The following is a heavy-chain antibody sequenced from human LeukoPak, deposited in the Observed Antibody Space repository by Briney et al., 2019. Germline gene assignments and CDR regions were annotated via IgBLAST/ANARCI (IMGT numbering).Heavy chain of an antibody. Sequence: PSETLSLTCVVSGGSLSTHHWSWIRQSPGRGLEWIGYISDSGSTNYNPSLKSRGTISVDTSKNQFSLMLSSVTAADTAVYYCARGYDSSAYYPFNYWGQGTLVTVSS. CDR2: ISDSGST. D-gene: IGHD3-22*01. CDR1: GGSLSTHH. CDR3: ARGYDSSAYYPFNY. J-gene: IGHJ4*02. V-gene: IGHV4-59*11.